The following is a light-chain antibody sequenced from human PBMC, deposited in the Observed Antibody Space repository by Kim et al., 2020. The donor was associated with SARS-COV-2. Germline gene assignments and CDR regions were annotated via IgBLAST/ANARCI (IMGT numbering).Light chain of an antibody. J-gene: IGKJ1*01. CDR1: QSVSYN. Sequence: EIVMTQSPATLSVSPGERATLSCRASQSVSYNLVWYQQKPGQAPRLLIYGASTRAASIPARFSGSGSGTEFTLTISRLQSEDFAIYYCQQSNNCPQTFGEGTKVDIK. V-gene: IGKV3-15*01. CDR2: GAS. CDR3: QQSNNCPQT.